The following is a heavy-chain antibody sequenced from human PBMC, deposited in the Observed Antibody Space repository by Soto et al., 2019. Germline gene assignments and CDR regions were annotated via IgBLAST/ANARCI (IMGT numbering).Heavy chain of an antibody. V-gene: IGHV3-30*02. CDR3: ARDRTFYGSGSKGMDF. Sequence: GSLRLSCVTSGFTFSSYGMHWVRQAPGKGLEWLAIIRYDGSNKYYGDSVKGRFTISRDNSNNTPYLEMNNLRAEDTAVYYCARDRTFYGSGSKGMDFWGQGTTVTVSS. D-gene: IGHD3-10*01. CDR2: IRYDGSNK. J-gene: IGHJ6*02. CDR1: GFTFSSYG.